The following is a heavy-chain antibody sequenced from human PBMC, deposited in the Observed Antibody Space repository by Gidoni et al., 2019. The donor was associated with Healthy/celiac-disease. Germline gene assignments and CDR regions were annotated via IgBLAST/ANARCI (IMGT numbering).Heavy chain of an antibody. Sequence: QVQLVESGGGVVQPGRSLRLSCAASGFTFSSYGMHWVRQAPGKGLEWVAVISYDGSNKYYADSVKGRFTISRDNSKNTLYLQMNSLRAEDTAVYYCAKVPGPQYSSSWYFFGNWGQGTLVTVSS. V-gene: IGHV3-30*18. CDR3: AKVPGPQYSSSWYFFGN. CDR2: ISYDGSNK. J-gene: IGHJ4*02. D-gene: IGHD6-13*01. CDR1: GFTFSSYG.